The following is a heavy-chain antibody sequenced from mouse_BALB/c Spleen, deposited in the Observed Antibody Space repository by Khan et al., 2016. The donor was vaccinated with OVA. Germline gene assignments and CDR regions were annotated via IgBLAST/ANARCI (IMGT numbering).Heavy chain of an antibody. Sequence: EVELVESGGGLVRPGGSLKLSCAASGFSFTSYTMPWVRQTPEKRLEWVATISSGSTYTYYPDSVKGRFTISRDNAKNTLYLHMSSLKSEDTAMYYCTRDGNYAHWYFDVWGAGTTVTVSS. D-gene: IGHD2-1*01. CDR1: GFSFTSYT. CDR2: ISSGSTYT. CDR3: TRDGNYAHWYFDV. J-gene: IGHJ1*01. V-gene: IGHV5-6-4*01.